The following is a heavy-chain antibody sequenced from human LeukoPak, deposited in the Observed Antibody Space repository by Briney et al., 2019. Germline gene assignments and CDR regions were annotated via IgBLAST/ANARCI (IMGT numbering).Heavy chain of an antibody. J-gene: IGHJ4*02. CDR2: ISPYKGDR. V-gene: IGHV1-18*01. D-gene: IGHD4-17*01. Sequence: ASVKVSCKASGYTFTNYGITWVRQAPGQGLEWMGWISPYKGDRNYAQSLQGRVTMTTDTSTSNAYMEVRSLRSDDTAVYYCATEGGWQPTDYGDNVYWGQGTLVTVSS. CDR3: ATEGGWQPTDYGDNVY. CDR1: GYTFTNYG.